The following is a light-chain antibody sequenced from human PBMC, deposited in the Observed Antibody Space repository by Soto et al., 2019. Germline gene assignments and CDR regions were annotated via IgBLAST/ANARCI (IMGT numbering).Light chain of an antibody. CDR1: SSNIGSNY. V-gene: IGLV1-51*01. CDR3: GTWDSSLRAVV. Sequence: QSVLTQPPSVSAAPGQKVTISCSGSSSNIGSNYVSWYQQVPGTAPKLVIYDKNKRPSGIPDRFSGSESGTSATLGIAGLQTGDEAIYYCGTWDSSLRAVVFGGGTQLTVL. CDR2: DKN. J-gene: IGLJ2*01.